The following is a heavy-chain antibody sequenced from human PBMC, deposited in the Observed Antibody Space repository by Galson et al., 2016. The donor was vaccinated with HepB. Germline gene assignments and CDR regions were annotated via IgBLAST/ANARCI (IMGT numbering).Heavy chain of an antibody. CDR2: ISSDETNK. V-gene: IGHV3-30-3*01. CDR3: AREMHDYRVSYPMNV. J-gene: IGHJ6*02. CDR1: GFNFRTYT. Sequence: SLRLSCAASGFNFRTYTMHWVRQAPGKGLEWVAVISSDETNKLYADSVRGRFTISRDNSKNTVYLQMSSLRDDDTALYHCAREMHDYRVSYPMNVWGQGTTVTVSS. D-gene: IGHD4-11*01.